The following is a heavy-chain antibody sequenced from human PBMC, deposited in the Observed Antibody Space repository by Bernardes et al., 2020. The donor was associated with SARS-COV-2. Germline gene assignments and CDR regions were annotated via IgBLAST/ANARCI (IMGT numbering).Heavy chain of an antibody. Sequence: GGSLRLSCAASGFTVSINYMTWVRQAPGKGLEWVSLIHSAGNTHYADSVKGRFTISRDDSKNTLYLQMNSLRAEDTALYYCATNTATGTDPYYYGVDVWGQGTTVTVSS. CDR1: GFTVSINY. V-gene: IGHV3-53*01. CDR2: IHSAGNT. D-gene: IGHD6-13*01. J-gene: IGHJ6*02. CDR3: ATNTATGTDPYYYGVDV.